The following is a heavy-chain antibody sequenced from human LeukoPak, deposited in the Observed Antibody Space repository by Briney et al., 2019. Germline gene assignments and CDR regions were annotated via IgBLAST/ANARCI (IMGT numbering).Heavy chain of an antibody. CDR2: INHSGST. CDR1: GGSISSSSYY. CDR3: ARRGRYYYGSGSPTLDY. D-gene: IGHD3-10*01. J-gene: IGHJ4*02. V-gene: IGHV4-39*07. Sequence: SETLSLTCTVSGGSISSSSYYWGWIRQPPGKGLEWIGEINHSGSTKYNPSLKSRVTISVDTSKNQFSLKLSSVTAADTAVYYCARRGRYYYGSGSPTLDYWGQGTLVTVSS.